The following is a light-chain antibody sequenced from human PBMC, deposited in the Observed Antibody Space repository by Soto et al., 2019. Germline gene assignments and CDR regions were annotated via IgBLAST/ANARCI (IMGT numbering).Light chain of an antibody. V-gene: IGLV2-14*01. CDR3: SSYTSSTTPV. J-gene: IGLJ2*01. CDR1: SSDVGGYAY. CDR2: EVS. Sequence: QSVLTQPASVSGSPGQSITISCTGTSSDVGGYAYVSWYQQYPDKAPKLVISEVSNRPSVVSPRFSGSRSGNTASLTISVLQAEDEADYYCSSYTSSTTPVFGGGTKLTVL.